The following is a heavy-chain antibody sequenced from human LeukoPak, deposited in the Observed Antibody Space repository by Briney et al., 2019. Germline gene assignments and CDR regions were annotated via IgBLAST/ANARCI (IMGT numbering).Heavy chain of an antibody. CDR1: GYTFTSYY. V-gene: IGHV1-46*01. CDR2: INPSGGST. Sequence: ASVKVSCKASGYTFTSYYMHWVRQAPGQGLEWMGKINPSGGSTSYAQKFQGRVAMTRDTSTSTVYMELSSLRSEDTAVYYCARASPLSVATWGVSFDYWGQGTLVTVSS. J-gene: IGHJ4*02. D-gene: IGHD3-10*01. CDR3: ARASPLSVATWGVSFDY.